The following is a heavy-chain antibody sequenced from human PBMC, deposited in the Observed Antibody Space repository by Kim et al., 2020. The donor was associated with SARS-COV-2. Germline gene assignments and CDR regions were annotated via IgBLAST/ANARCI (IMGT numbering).Heavy chain of an antibody. Sequence: GGSLRLSCAASGFTFSSYAMSWVRQAPGKGLEWVSAISGSGGSTYYADSVKGRFTISRDNSKNTLYLQMNSLRAEDTAVYYCAKEVNTGDSSGYWYYFDYWGQGTLVTVSS. V-gene: IGHV3-23*01. D-gene: IGHD3-22*01. CDR3: AKEVNTGDSSGYWYYFDY. CDR1: GFTFSSYA. J-gene: IGHJ4*02. CDR2: ISGSGGST.